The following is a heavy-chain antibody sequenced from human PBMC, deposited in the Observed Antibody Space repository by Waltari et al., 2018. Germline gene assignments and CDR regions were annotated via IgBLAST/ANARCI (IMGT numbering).Heavy chain of an antibody. V-gene: IGHV3-30*02. CDR2: IQPDGGDK. CDR1: GVSFRAYA. D-gene: IGHD1-26*01. J-gene: IGHJ4*02. Sequence: QVHLVESGGGVAQPGGSLRLSCAASGVSFRAYAMYWVRQAPGKGLEGVAHIQPDGGDKFYGDSVKGRFSISRDDSRNTLFLQMNSLRDEDTAVYYCAKDLKGAWTIDYWGQGTLVTVSS. CDR3: AKDLKGAWTIDY.